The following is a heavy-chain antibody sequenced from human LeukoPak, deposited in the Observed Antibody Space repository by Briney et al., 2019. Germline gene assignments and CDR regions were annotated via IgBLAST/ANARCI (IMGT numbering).Heavy chain of an antibody. CDR2: IYYSGST. Sequence: PSETLSLTCAVYGGSFSGYYWSWIRQPPGKGLEWIGYIYYSGSTYYNPFLKSRVTISVDTSKNQFSLKLSSVTAADTAVYYCASMGNGRMKTNWFDPWGQGTLVTVSS. CDR1: GGSFSGYY. CDR3: ASMGNGRMKTNWFDP. D-gene: IGHD1-1*01. J-gene: IGHJ5*02. V-gene: IGHV4-34*09.